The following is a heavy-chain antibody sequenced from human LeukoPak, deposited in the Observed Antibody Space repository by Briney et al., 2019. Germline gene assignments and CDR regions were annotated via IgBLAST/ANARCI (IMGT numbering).Heavy chain of an antibody. CDR2: ISWNSGTK. CDR1: EFTFSNYV. CDR3: AVLHYYAMDV. V-gene: IGHV3-9*01. Sequence: GGSLRLSCAASEFTFSNYVMNWVRQAPGKGLEWVSGISWNSGTKGYADSVKGRFTISRDNAKNSLYLQMNSLRGEDAALYYCAVLHYYAMDVWGQGTTVTVSS. D-gene: IGHD2-8*01. J-gene: IGHJ6*02.